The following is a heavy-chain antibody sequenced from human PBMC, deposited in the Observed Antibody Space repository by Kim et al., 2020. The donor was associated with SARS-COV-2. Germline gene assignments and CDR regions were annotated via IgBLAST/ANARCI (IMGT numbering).Heavy chain of an antibody. Sequence: SQTLSLTCAISGDSVSSNSAAWNWIRQSPSRGLEWLGRTYYRSKWYNDYAVSVKSRITINPDTSKNQFSLQLNSVTPEDTAVYCCAREDDIAARQGTFDIWGQGTMVTVSS. J-gene: IGHJ3*02. CDR1: GDSVSSNSAA. V-gene: IGHV6-1*01. CDR3: AREDDIAARQGTFDI. D-gene: IGHD6-6*01. CDR2: TYYRSKWYN.